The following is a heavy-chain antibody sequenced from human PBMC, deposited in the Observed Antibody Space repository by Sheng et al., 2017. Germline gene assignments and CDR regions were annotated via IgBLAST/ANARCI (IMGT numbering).Heavy chain of an antibody. V-gene: IGHV1-69*10. CDR3: ARDQTDIVVVPAAPYYYYYMDV. Sequence: QVQLVQSGAEVKKPGSSVKVSCKASGGTFSSYAISWVRQAPGQGLEWMGGIIPILGIANYAQKFQGRVTITADKSTSTAYMELSSLRSEDTAVYYCARDQTDIVVVPAAPYYYYYMDVWGQGTTVTVSS. CDR2: IIPILGIA. CDR1: GGTFSSYA. J-gene: IGHJ6*03. D-gene: IGHD2-2*01.